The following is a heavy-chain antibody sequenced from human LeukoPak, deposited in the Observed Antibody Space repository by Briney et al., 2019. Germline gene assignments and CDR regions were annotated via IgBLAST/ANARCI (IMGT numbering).Heavy chain of an antibody. Sequence: SETLSLTCTVSGGSISSSRYYWGWIRQPPGKGLEWIGSIYYSGSTYYNPSLKSRVTISVDTPKNQFSLKLSSVTAADTAVYYCARSEYSYGADAFDIWGQGTMVTVSS. CDR2: IYYSGST. CDR1: GGSISSSRYY. J-gene: IGHJ3*02. V-gene: IGHV4-39*07. CDR3: ARSEYSYGADAFDI. D-gene: IGHD5-18*01.